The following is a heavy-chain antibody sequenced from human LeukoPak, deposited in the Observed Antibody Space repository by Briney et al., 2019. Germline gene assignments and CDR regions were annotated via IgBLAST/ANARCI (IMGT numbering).Heavy chain of an antibody. CDR1: GGSFSGYY. D-gene: IGHD5-12*01. J-gene: IGHJ4*02. CDR2: INHSGST. Sequence: PSETLSLTCAVYGGSFSGYYWSWIRQPPGKGLEWIGEINHSGSTNYNPSLKSRVTISVDTSKNQFSLKLSSVTAADTAVYYCARHFSGYSGYAKVAVAGHFDYWGQGTLVPVSS. CDR3: ARHFSGYSGYAKVAVAGHFDY. V-gene: IGHV4-34*01.